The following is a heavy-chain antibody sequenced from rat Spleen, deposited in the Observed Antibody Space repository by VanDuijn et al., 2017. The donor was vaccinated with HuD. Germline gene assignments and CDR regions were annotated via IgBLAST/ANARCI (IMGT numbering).Heavy chain of an antibody. CDR2: INYDGSST. V-gene: IGHV5-31*01. Sequence: EVQLVESGGGLVQPGRSLKLSCVASGFTFNNYWMTWIRQAPGKGLEWVASINYDGSSTYYRDSVKGRFTISRDNAKSTLYLQMDSLRSEDTATYYCARGSYGGYYFDYWGQGVMVTVSS. CDR1: GFTFNNYW. J-gene: IGHJ2*01. CDR3: ARGSYGGYYFDY. D-gene: IGHD1-11*01.